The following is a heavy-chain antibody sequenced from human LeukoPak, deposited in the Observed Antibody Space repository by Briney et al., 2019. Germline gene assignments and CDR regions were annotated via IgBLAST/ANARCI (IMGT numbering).Heavy chain of an antibody. D-gene: IGHD2-21*02. CDR2: ISSSGSGGNT. Sequence: GGSLRLSCAASGVTLSSYAMSWARQAPGKGLEWVSGISSSGSGGNTYYADSVKGRFTISRDNSKNTLYLQMNSLRAEDTAVYYCAKGRGGNSRGAFDIWGQGTMVTVSS. J-gene: IGHJ3*02. CDR1: GVTLSSYA. V-gene: IGHV3-23*01. CDR3: AKGRGGNSRGAFDI.